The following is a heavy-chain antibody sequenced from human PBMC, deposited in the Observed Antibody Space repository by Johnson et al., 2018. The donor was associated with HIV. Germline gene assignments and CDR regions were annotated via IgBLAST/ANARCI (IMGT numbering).Heavy chain of an antibody. CDR1: GFTFSDYG. CDR3: AKSIVVVIAGNNDDGFDI. CDR2: ISYDGSNK. Sequence: QVQLVESGGGAVQPGKSLRLSCAASGFTFSDYGMHWVRQAPGKGLEWVAVISYDGSNKYYADSMKGRLTISRDNSKNPLYLQMNSLRAEDTAVYYCAKSIVVVIAGNNDDGFDIWGQGTMVTVSS. D-gene: IGHD2-21*01. J-gene: IGHJ3*02. V-gene: IGHV3-30*18.